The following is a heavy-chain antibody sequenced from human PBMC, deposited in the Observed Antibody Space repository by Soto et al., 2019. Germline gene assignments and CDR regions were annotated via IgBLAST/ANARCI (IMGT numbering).Heavy chain of an antibody. V-gene: IGHV4-59*08. CDR2: IYYSGST. D-gene: IGHD2-2*01. CDR1: GGPISSYY. J-gene: IGHJ6*03. CDR3: ARLIVVPAPAGKSDYSYYMEV. Sequence: SETLSLTCTVSGGPISSYYWSWIRQPPGKGLEWFGYIYYSGSTNYNPSLKSRVTISVDTSKNQFSLKLSSVTAADTAVYYCARLIVVPAPAGKSDYSYYMEVWGKGTTVTVSS.